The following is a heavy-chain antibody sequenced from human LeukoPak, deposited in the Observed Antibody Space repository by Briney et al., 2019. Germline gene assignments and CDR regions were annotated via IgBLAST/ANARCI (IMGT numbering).Heavy chain of an antibody. CDR2: IKSKTDGGTT. J-gene: IGHJ3*02. CDR1: GFTFSNAW. CDR3: TTDYDLRAFDI. D-gene: IGHD3-16*01. V-gene: IGHV3-15*01. Sequence: GGSLTLSCAASGFTFSNAWMSWVRQAPGKGLEWVGRIKSKTDGGTTDYAAPVKGRFTISRDDSKNTLYLQMNSLKTEDTAVYYCTTDYDLRAFDIWGQGTVVTVSS.